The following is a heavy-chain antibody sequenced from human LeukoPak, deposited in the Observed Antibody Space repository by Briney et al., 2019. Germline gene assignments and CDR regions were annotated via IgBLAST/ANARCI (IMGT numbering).Heavy chain of an antibody. D-gene: IGHD3-3*01. V-gene: IGHV4-39*02. CDR3: AGEALYYDFWSGYWH. J-gene: IGHJ4*02. Sequence: PSETLSLTCTVSGGSISGSSYYWGSIRQPPGKGLEWIGSIYYSGSTYYNPSLKSRVTISVDTSKNQFSLKLSSVTAADTAVYYCAGEALYYDFWSGYWHWGQGTLVTVSS. CDR2: IYYSGST. CDR1: GGSISGSSYY.